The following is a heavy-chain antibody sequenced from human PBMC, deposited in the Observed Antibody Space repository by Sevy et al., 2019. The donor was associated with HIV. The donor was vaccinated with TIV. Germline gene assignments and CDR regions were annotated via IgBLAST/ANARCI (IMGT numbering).Heavy chain of an antibody. CDR2: ISYSGRT. D-gene: IGHD1-26*01. Sequence: SETLSLTCTVSGGSISSLNYYWSWIRQHPGKGLEWIGYISYSGRTNDNPSLKSRITISVDTSKNQFSLRLSSVTAVDTAVYYCARANAYLTSDAFDIWGQGTMVTVSS. J-gene: IGHJ3*02. CDR3: ARANAYLTSDAFDI. V-gene: IGHV4-31*03. CDR1: GGSISSLNYY.